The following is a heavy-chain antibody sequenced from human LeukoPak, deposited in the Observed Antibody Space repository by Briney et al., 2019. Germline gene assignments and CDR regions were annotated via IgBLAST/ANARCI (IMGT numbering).Heavy chain of an antibody. J-gene: IGHJ4*02. CDR2: INTSNGNT. CDR3: VRDWGSAVPTILDH. CDR1: GYNFINYG. Sequence: ASVTVSCKSSGYNFINYGISWVRQAPGQGPEWMGWINTSNGNTNYQQKLQDRVTMTTDSSTNTAYMELRSLRSDDTAMYYCVRDWGSAVPTILDHWGQGTLVTVSS. D-gene: IGHD5-12*01. V-gene: IGHV1-18*01.